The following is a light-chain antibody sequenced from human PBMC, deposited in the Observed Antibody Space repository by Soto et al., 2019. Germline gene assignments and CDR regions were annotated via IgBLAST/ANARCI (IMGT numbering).Light chain of an antibody. J-gene: IGKJ1*01. CDR1: QSVSSSY. Sequence: EIVLTQSPGTLSLSPGGRATLSCRSSQSVSSSYLAWYQQKPGQAPRLLIYGASSRATGIPDRFSGSGSGTDFTLTISRLEPEDFAVYYCQQYGSSPQRTFGQGTKVDI. CDR2: GAS. V-gene: IGKV3-20*01. CDR3: QQYGSSPQRT.